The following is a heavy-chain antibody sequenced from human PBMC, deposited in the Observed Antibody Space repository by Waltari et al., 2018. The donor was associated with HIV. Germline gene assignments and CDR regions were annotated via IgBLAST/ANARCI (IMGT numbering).Heavy chain of an antibody. J-gene: IGHJ4*02. CDR1: GFTFSSYS. CDR3: ARGKATEAGLDY. V-gene: IGHV3-48*02. Sequence: EVQLVESGGGLVQPGGSLRLSCAASGFTFSSYSMNWVRQAPGKGGEWVSDISSSSSTIYYADSVKGRFTIARDNAKNSLYLQMNSLRDEDTAVYYCARGKATEAGLDYWGQGTLVTVSS. D-gene: IGHD1-26*01. CDR2: ISSSSSTI.